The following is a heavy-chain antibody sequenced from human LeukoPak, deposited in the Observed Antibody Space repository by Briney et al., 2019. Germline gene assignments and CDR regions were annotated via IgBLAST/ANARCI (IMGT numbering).Heavy chain of an antibody. CDR1: GYTFTGYY. CDR2: INPNSGGT. J-gene: IGHJ3*02. Sequence: ASVKVSCKASGYTFTGYYMHWVRQAPGQGLEWMGRINPNSGGTNYAQKFQGRVTMTRDTSISTAYMELSRLRSDNTAVYYCARDWYYYDSSGGSGINAFDIWGQGTMVTVSS. CDR3: ARDWYYYDSSGGSGINAFDI. V-gene: IGHV1-2*06. D-gene: IGHD3-22*01.